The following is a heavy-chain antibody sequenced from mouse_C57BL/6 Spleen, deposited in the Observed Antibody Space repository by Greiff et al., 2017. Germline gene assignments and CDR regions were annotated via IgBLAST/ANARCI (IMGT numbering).Heavy chain of an antibody. J-gene: IGHJ3*01. CDR3: TSSPFAY. CDR1: GYTFTDYE. Sequence: VQLQQSGAELVRPGASVTLSCKASGYTFTDYEMHWVKQTPVHGLEWIGAIDPATGGTAYNQKFKGKAILTADKSSSTAYMELRSLTSEDSAVYYCTSSPFAYWGQGTLVTVSA. CDR2: IDPATGGT. V-gene: IGHV1-15*01.